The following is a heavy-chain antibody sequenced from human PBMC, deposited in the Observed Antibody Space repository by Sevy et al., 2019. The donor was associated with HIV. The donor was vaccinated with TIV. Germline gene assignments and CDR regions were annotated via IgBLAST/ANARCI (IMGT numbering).Heavy chain of an antibody. V-gene: IGHV4-59*08. D-gene: IGHD1-26*01. Sequence: SETLSLTCTVSGGSITSLYWNWIRQPPGKGLEWIANIYYNGHINYNPSLKSRVTLSLDTSKNQFSLRLNSVTAADTAMYYCAGENAWGRGYSWGQGTLVTVPS. CDR1: GGSITSLY. J-gene: IGHJ4*02. CDR3: AGENAWGRGYS. CDR2: IYYNGHI.